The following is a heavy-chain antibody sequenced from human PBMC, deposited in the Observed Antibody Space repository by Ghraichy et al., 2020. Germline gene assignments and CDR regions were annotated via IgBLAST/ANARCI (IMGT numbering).Heavy chain of an antibody. V-gene: IGHV3-30-3*01. CDR2: ISYDGSNK. CDR1: GFTFSSYA. Sequence: GGSLRLSCAASGFTFSSYAMHWVRQAPGKGLEWVAVISYDGSNKYYADSVKGRFTISRDNSKNTLYLQMNSLRAEDTAVYYCARRKGSGHSGSYSRPYYYYGMDVWGQGTTVTVSS. CDR3: ARRKGSGHSGSYSRPYYYYGMDV. D-gene: IGHD1-26*01. J-gene: IGHJ6*02.